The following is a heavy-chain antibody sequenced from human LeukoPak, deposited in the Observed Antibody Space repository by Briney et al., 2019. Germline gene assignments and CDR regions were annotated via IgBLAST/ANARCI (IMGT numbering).Heavy chain of an antibody. CDR2: INHSGST. CDR3: ARVSRSGWYHRHGYFDL. Sequence: SETLSLTCAVYGGSFSGYYWSWIRQPPGKGLEWIGEINHSGSTNYNPSLKSRVTISVDTSKNQFSLKLSSVTAADTAVYYCARVSRSGWYHRHGYFDLWGRGTLVTVSS. CDR1: GGSFSGYY. D-gene: IGHD6-19*01. J-gene: IGHJ2*01. V-gene: IGHV4-34*01.